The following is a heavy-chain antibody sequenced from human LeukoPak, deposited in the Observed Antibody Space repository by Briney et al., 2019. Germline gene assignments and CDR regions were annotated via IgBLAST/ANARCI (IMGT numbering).Heavy chain of an antibody. J-gene: IGHJ4*02. CDR2: IYSGGST. CDR3: ARGYCSSTSCYWRY. Sequence: ASETLSLTCTVSGGSISNYYWTWIRQPAGKGLEWIGRIYSGGSTNYNPSLKSRVTMSVDTSKNQFSLRLSSVTAADTAVYYCARGYCSSTSCYWRYWGQGTLVTVSS. V-gene: IGHV4-4*07. D-gene: IGHD2-2*01. CDR1: GGSISNYY.